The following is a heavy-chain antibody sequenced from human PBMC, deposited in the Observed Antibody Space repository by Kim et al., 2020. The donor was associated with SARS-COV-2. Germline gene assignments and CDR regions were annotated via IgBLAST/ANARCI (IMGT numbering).Heavy chain of an antibody. CDR1: GYSFTSYW. CDR3: ARSSLAYDILTGFDY. V-gene: IGHV5-51*01. CDR2: IYPGDSDT. D-gene: IGHD3-9*01. Sequence: GESLKISCKGSGYSFTSYWIGWVRQMPGKGLEWMGIIYPGDSDTRYSPSFQGQVTISADKSISTAYLQWSSLKASDTAMYYCARSSLAYDILTGFDYWGQGTLVTVSS. J-gene: IGHJ4*02.